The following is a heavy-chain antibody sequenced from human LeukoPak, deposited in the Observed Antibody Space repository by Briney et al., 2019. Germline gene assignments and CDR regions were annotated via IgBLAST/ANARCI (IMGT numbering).Heavy chain of an antibody. V-gene: IGHV1-18*01. J-gene: IGHJ4*02. D-gene: IGHD5-18*01. CDR2: ISAYNGST. Sequence: GASVKVSCKASGYTFTSYGISRVRQAPGQGLEWMGWISAYNGSTNYARKLQGRVTMTTDTSTSTAYMELRSLRSDDTAVYYCARGIQLWLPYAYFDYWGQGTLVTVSS. CDR1: GYTFTSYG. CDR3: ARGIQLWLPYAYFDY.